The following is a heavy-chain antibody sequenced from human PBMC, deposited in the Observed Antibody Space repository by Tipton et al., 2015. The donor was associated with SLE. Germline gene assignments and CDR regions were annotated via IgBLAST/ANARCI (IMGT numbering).Heavy chain of an antibody. Sequence: TLSLTCAVYGGSYSGYYWSWIRQPPGKGLEWIGEINHSGSTNYNPSLKSRVTISVDTSKNQFSLKLSSVTAADTAVYYCASRGRMIAVAVRHACDIWGQGTMVTVS. J-gene: IGHJ3*02. D-gene: IGHD6-19*01. CDR1: GGSYSGYY. CDR2: INHSGST. V-gene: IGHV4-34*01. CDR3: ASRGRMIAVAVRHACDI.